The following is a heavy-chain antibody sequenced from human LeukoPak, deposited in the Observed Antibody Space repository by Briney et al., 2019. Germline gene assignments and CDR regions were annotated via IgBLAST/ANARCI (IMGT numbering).Heavy chain of an antibody. J-gene: IGHJ3*02. CDR1: GGSFSGYY. V-gene: IGHV4-34*01. D-gene: IGHD3-10*01. Sequence: SSETLSLTCAVYGGSFSGYYWSWIRQPPGKGLEWIGEINHSGSTNYNPSLKSRVTISVDTSKNQFSLKLSSVTAADTAVYYCARDKSRTYGSADAFDIWGQGTMVTVSS. CDR3: ARDKSRTYGSADAFDI. CDR2: INHSGST.